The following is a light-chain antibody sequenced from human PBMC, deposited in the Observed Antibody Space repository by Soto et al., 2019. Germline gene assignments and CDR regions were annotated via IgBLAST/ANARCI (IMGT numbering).Light chain of an antibody. V-gene: IGKV1-6*01. CDR2: GIS. Sequence: AIQMTQSPSSLSASVGDTVTFTCRASQAIRNDLGWFQQRPGKPPKLLIYGISILQTGVPSRFSGSGSGTDFTLTISSLQPEDFATYYCQQSSTTPRTFGQGTNVDFK. J-gene: IGKJ1*01. CDR1: QAIRND. CDR3: QQSSTTPRT.